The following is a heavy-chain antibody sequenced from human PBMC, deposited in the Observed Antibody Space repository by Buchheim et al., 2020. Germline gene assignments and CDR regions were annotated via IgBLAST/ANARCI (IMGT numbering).Heavy chain of an antibody. CDR1: GFTFSSYW. V-gene: IGHV3-7*01. D-gene: IGHD1-26*01. CDR2: IKQDGSEK. Sequence: EVQLVESGGGLVQPGGSLRLSCAASGFTFSSYWMSWVRQAPGKGLEWVANIKQDGSEKYYVDSVKGRFTISRDNAKNSLYLQMNSLRAEDTAVYYCAREVVGATGVYYYYYGMDVWGQGTT. J-gene: IGHJ6*02. CDR3: AREVVGATGVYYYYYGMDV.